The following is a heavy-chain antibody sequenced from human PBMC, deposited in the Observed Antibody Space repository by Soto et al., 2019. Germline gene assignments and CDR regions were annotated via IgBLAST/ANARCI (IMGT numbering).Heavy chain of an antibody. Sequence: GASVKVSCKAAGGTFSSYTISWVRQAPGQGLEWMGWISVYNGNTTYAQKFQGRVTMTTDTSTSTAYMELRSLRSDDTAVYYCARSYSGGFDYWGQGTLVTVSS. CDR1: GGTFSSYT. CDR2: ISVYNGNT. V-gene: IGHV1-18*01. J-gene: IGHJ4*02. D-gene: IGHD2-21*01. CDR3: ARSYSGGFDY.